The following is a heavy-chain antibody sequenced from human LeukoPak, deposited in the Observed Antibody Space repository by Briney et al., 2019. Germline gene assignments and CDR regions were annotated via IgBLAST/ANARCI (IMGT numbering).Heavy chain of an antibody. CDR1: GGTFSSYA. Sequence: GASVKVSCKASGGTFSSYAISWVRQAPGQGLEWMGGIIPIFGTANYAQKFQGRVTITADESTSTAYMELSSLRSVDTAVYYCARVRSSGYYTGIYYYYGMDVWGQGTTVTVSS. D-gene: IGHD3-3*01. V-gene: IGHV1-69*13. CDR3: ARVRSSGYYTGIYYYYGMDV. CDR2: IIPIFGTA. J-gene: IGHJ6*02.